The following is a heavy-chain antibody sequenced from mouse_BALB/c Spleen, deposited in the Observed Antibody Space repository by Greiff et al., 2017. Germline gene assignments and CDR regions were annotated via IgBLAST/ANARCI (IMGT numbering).Heavy chain of an antibody. CDR2: IDPANGNT. J-gene: IGHJ2*01. CDR3: ARGDYYGSSHY. V-gene: IGHV14-3*02. CDR1: GFNIKDTY. Sequence: VQLQQSGAELVKPGASVKLSCTASGFNIKDTYMHWVKQRPEQGLEWIGRIDPANGNTKYDPKFQGKATITADTSSNTAYLQLSSLTSEDTAVYYCARGDYYGSSHYWGQGTTLTVSS. D-gene: IGHD1-1*01.